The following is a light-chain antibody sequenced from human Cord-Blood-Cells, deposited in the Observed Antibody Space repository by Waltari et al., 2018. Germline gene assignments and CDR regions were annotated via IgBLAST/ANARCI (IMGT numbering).Light chain of an antibody. Sequence: QSALTQPASVSGSPGQSITISCTGTSSDVGRYNLVSWYPQHPGEAPKLMIFEGSKRPSGVSKRFSCSKSGNTASLTISGLQAEDEADYYCCSYAGSSTWVFGGGTKLTVL. V-gene: IGLV2-23*01. J-gene: IGLJ3*02. CDR2: EGS. CDR3: CSYAGSSTWV. CDR1: SSDVGRYNL.